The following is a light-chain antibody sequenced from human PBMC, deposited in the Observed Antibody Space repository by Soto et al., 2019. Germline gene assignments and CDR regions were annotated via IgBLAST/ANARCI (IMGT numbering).Light chain of an antibody. CDR2: GNN. CDR3: QSYDSSLSGVV. Sequence: QSVLTQTPSVSGAPGQRVTMSCTGSSSNIGADYDVHWYKQFPGTAPKLLIYGNNNRPSGVPDRFSGSKSGTSASLAITGLQAEDEADYYCQSYDSSLSGVVFGGGTKLTVL. J-gene: IGLJ2*01. V-gene: IGLV1-40*01. CDR1: SSNIGADYD.